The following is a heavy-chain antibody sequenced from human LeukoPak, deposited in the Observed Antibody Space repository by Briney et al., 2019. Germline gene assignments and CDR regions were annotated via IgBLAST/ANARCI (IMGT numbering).Heavy chain of an antibody. V-gene: IGHV3-73*01. CDR1: GFMFSGSP. Sequence: GGSLKLSCEASGFMFSGSPMHWVRQASGKGLEWVGHIRSKANNYATIYAASVKGRFTISRDDSKNTAYLQMNSLKTEDTAVYYCARPSQYGSGTNYYFDSWGRGTLVTVSS. CDR2: IRSKANNYAT. D-gene: IGHD3-10*01. J-gene: IGHJ4*02. CDR3: ARPSQYGSGTNYYFDS.